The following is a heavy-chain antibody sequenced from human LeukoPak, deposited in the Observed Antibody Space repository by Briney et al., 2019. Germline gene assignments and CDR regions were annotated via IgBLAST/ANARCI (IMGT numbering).Heavy chain of an antibody. V-gene: IGHV3-7*03. CDR1: GFTFSNSW. Sequence: GGSLRLSCEASGFTFSNSWMTWVRQTPGKGLEWVANIKTDGSEKYYVDSVKGRFTISRDNAKNSLYLQMNSLRAEDTAVYYCAKDPFGAPSGEYWGQGTLVTVSS. J-gene: IGHJ4*02. CDR2: IKTDGSEK. CDR3: AKDPFGAPSGEY. D-gene: IGHD3-10*01.